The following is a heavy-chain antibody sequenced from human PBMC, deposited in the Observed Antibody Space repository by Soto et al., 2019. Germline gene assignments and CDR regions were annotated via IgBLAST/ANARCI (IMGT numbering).Heavy chain of an antibody. Sequence: GESLKISCKGSGYTFTDYWIGWVRQLPGKGLEWMGIIYPGDSDTRYSPSFQGHVTITVDKSTNTAYLQWNTLRASDTAMYYCASHISNCRYSFFEMELWGQATSVNLSS. J-gene: IGHJ4*01. D-gene: IGHD2-15*01. V-gene: IGHV5-51*01. CDR1: GYTFTDYW. CDR2: IYPGDSDT. CDR3: ASHISNCRYSFFEMEL.